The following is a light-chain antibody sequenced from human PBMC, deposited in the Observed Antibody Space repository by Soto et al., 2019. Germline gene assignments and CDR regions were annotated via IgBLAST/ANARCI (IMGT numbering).Light chain of an antibody. V-gene: IGKV3-11*01. CDR1: QSISDY. CDR2: DAS. CDR3: HQRGNVPPWM. Sequence: EIVLTQSPATLSLSPGERATLSCRASQSISDYLAWYQQKPGQPPRLLIYDASKRATGIPPRFSGSGSTTDLTLTLSGLETADVAVYYSHQRGNVPPWMFGQGTKVEIK. J-gene: IGKJ1*01.